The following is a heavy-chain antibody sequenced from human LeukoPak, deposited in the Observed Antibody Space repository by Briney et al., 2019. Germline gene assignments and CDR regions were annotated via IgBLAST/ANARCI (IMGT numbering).Heavy chain of an antibody. V-gene: IGHV3-21*01. CDR2: ISSSSSYI. CDR1: GFTFSSYS. CDR3: ARDRNDLADY. D-gene: IGHD1-1*01. Sequence: GGSLRLTCAASGFTFSSYSMNWVRQAPGKGLEWVSSISSSSSYIYYADSVKGRFTISRDNAKNSLYLQMNSLRAEDTAVCYCARDRNDLADYWGQGTLVTVSS. J-gene: IGHJ4*02.